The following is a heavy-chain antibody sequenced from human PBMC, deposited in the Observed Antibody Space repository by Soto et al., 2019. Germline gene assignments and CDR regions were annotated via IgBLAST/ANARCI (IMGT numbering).Heavy chain of an antibody. D-gene: IGHD3-22*01. CDR1: GGSFNTAPYH. CDR3: ARDHHSYYDTSGYYPYFDF. V-gene: IGHV4-61*01. J-gene: IGHJ4*02. Sequence: PSETLSLTCTVSGGSFNTAPYHWSWIRQSPRNGLEWIGNIYYTGSTNYNPSFESRVAISLDTSNNQFSLRLTSLTAADTAVYFCARDHHSYYDTSGYYPYFDFWGQGTLVTVSS. CDR2: IYYTGST.